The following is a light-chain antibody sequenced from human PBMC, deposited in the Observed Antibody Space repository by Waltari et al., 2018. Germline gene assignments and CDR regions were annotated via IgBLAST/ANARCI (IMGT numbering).Light chain of an antibody. CDR2: GAS. Sequence: VLTQSPDTMSLSPGERATVACRASQSLTKRYLAWYQQKPGQAPRLLMYGASSRAAGIPDRFSGSESGTDFTLTISRLEPEDFAVYYCQQYGSSILYTFGQGTKLEIK. CDR3: QQYGSSILYT. J-gene: IGKJ2*01. CDR1: QSLTKRY. V-gene: IGKV3-20*01.